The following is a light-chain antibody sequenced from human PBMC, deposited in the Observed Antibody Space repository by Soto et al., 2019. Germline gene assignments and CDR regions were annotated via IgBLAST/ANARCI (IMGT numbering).Light chain of an antibody. Sequence: QSVLTQPPSASGTPGQTVTMSCSGSNSNIGTNPVNWYQQFPGTAPTVLIFGNNQRPSGVPDRFSGSKSGTSASLAMSGLQSEDEADYFCEAWDDSLNGYVFETGTKVTVL. CDR1: NSNIGTNP. CDR3: EAWDDSLNGYV. J-gene: IGLJ1*01. V-gene: IGLV1-44*01. CDR2: GNN.